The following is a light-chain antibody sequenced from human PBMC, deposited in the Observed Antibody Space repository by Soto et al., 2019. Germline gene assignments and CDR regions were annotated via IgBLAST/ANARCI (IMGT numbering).Light chain of an antibody. CDR3: CSYTSSSTDV. J-gene: IGLJ1*01. CDR2: DVT. Sequence: QSVLTQPASVSGSPGQSITISCTGTSSDVGGYYSVSWYQQHPGKAPKLMIYDVTNRPSGVSNRFSGSKSGNSASLTVSGLQAEDEADYYCCSYTSSSTDVFGSGTKLTVL. CDR1: SSDVGGYYS. V-gene: IGLV2-14*01.